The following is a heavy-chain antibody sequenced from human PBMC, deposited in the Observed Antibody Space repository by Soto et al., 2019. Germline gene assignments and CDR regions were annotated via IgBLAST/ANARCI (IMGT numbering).Heavy chain of an antibody. V-gene: IGHV3-21*01. J-gene: IGHJ5*02. Sequence: GGSLRLSCAASGFTFRSFTMNWVRQAPGKGLEWVSTISSNSAYIYYTDALRGRFTISRDNAKNSLYLQMNSLRAEDTAVYYCTRDASRDSSARGWFDPWGPGTLVTVSS. D-gene: IGHD6-13*01. CDR1: GFTFRSFT. CDR3: TRDASRDSSARGWFDP. CDR2: ISSNSAYI.